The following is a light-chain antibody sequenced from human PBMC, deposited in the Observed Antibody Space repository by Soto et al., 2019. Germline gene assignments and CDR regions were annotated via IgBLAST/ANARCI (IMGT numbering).Light chain of an antibody. CDR2: GAS. V-gene: IGKV3-15*01. CDR1: QSVSSN. CDR3: QQYGSSPVT. J-gene: IGKJ2*01. Sequence: EIVMTQSPDTLSLSPGGRATLSCRASQSVSSNLAWYQQKPGQAPRLLIYGASTRATGFPARFSGSGSGTEFTLTISRLEPEDFAVYYCQQYGSSPVTFGQGTKLEIK.